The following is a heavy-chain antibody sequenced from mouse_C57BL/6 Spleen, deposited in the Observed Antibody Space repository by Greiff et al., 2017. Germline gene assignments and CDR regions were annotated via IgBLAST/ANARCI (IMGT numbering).Heavy chain of an antibody. Sequence: QVQLQQSGAELVRPGTSVKVSCKASGYAFTNYLIEWVKQRPGQGLEWIGVINPGSGGTNYNEKFKGKATLTADKSSSTAYMQLSSLTSADSAVYFCARSGYYYGSTFDYWGQGTTLTVSS. V-gene: IGHV1-54*01. J-gene: IGHJ2*01. CDR1: GYAFTNYL. D-gene: IGHD1-1*01. CDR3: ARSGYYYGSTFDY. CDR2: INPGSGGT.